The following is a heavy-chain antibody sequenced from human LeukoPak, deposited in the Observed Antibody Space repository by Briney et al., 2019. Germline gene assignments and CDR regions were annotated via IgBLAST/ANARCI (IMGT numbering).Heavy chain of an antibody. J-gene: IGHJ4*02. V-gene: IGHV4-59*01. CDR2: IYYSGST. CDR1: GGSISSYY. Sequence: PSETLSLTCTVSGGSISSYYWSWIRQPPGKGLEWIGYIYYSGSTNYNPSLKSRVTISVDTSKNQFSLKLSSVTAADTAAYYCARGRSDFWSGYYRFDYWGQGTLVTVSS. D-gene: IGHD3-3*01. CDR3: ARGRSDFWSGYYRFDY.